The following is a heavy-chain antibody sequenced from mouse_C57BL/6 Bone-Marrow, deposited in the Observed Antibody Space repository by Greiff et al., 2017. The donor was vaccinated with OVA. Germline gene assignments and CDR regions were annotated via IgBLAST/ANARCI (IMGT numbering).Heavy chain of an antibody. CDR1: GYTFTSYW. D-gene: IGHD1-1*01. Sequence: VQLQQPGAELVKPGASVKMSCKASGYTFTSYWITWVKQRPGQGLEWIGDIYPGSGSTNYNEKFKSKATLTVDTSSSTAYMQLSSLTSEDSAVYYCARDTTVVASFAYWGQGTTLTVSS. V-gene: IGHV1-55*01. J-gene: IGHJ2*01. CDR2: IYPGSGST. CDR3: ARDTTVVASFAY.